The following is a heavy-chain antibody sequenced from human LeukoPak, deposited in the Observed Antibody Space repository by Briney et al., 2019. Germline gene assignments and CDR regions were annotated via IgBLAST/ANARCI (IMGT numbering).Heavy chain of an antibody. CDR2: IYYSGST. CDR3: ARGGYSYALPAGY. V-gene: IGHV4-39*07. J-gene: IGHJ4*02. CDR1: GGSISSSSYY. D-gene: IGHD5-18*01. Sequence: SETLSLTCTVSGGSISSSSYYWGWIRQPPGKGLEWVGSIYYSGSTYYNPSLKSRVTISVDTSKNQFSLKLSSVTAADTAVYYCARGGYSYALPAGYWGQGTLVTVSS.